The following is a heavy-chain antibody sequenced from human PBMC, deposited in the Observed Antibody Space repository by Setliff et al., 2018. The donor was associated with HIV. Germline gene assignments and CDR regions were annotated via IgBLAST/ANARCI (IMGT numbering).Heavy chain of an antibody. CDR3: AIRGSSGWYVGGYFDY. Sequence: SDTLSLTCTDIGGSISSGTDYWSWLRLPAGKGLEWIGRIYTSGSTNYNPSLKSRVTISVDTSKNQFSLKPSSVTAADTAVYYCAIRGSSGWYVGGYFDYWGQGTLVTVSS. V-gene: IGHV4-61*02. J-gene: IGHJ4*02. CDR2: IYTSGST. D-gene: IGHD6-19*01. CDR1: GGSISSGTDY.